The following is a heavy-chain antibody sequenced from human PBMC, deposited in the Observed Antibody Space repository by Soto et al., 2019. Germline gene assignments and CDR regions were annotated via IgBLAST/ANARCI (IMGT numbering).Heavy chain of an antibody. V-gene: IGHV1-3*05. CDR2: INAGNGNT. CDR3: SRNYGNYESFDY. J-gene: IGHJ4*02. Sequence: QVQLVQSGAEEKKPGASVKVSCKASGYTFTSYAMHWVRQAPGQRLEWMGWINAGNGNTKYSQKFQGRVTITRDTSASTAYMKLSSLRSEDTAVYYCSRNYGNYESFDYWGQGTLVTVSS. CDR1: GYTFTSYA. D-gene: IGHD4-17*01.